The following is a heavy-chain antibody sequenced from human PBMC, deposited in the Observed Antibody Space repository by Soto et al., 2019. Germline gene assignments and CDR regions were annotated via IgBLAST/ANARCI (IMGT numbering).Heavy chain of an antibody. V-gene: IGHV4-30-4*01. Sequence: QVQLQGSGPRLVKPSQTLSLTCTVSCDSISDVNYYWSWIRQSPDKGLEWIGHIYDGGTTYSNSSFKGRVIVSIDTSQNQFSLQRRAMRAADTAVYYCTIGPSGDKVDYWGQGTLVTVSS. CDR3: TIGPSGDKVDY. CDR2: IYDGGTT. D-gene: IGHD7-27*01. CDR1: CDSISDVNYY. J-gene: IGHJ4*02.